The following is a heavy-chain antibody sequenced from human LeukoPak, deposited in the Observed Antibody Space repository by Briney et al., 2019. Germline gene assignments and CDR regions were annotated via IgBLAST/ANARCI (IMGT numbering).Heavy chain of an antibody. Sequence: SQTLSLTCAISGDSVSSKSVTWNWIRQSPSRGLEWLGRTYYRSKWYVDSAASVRSRITINPDTSKNQFSLHLNSVTPEDTALYFCARRSAVGVLDSWGQGTLVTVSS. D-gene: IGHD6-13*01. CDR1: GDSVSSKSVT. CDR3: ARRSAVGVLDS. CDR2: TYYRSKWYV. J-gene: IGHJ4*02. V-gene: IGHV6-1*01.